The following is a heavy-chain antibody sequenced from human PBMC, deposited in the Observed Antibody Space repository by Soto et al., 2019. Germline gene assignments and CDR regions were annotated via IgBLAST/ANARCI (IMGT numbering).Heavy chain of an antibody. Sequence: SETLSLTCAVYGGSFSGYYWSWIRQPPGKGLEWIGEINHSGSTNYNPSLKSRVTISVDTSKNQFSLKLSSVTAADTAVYYCARPTVTTAAFDIWGQGTMVTVSS. CDR1: GGSFSGYY. V-gene: IGHV4-34*01. J-gene: IGHJ3*02. CDR3: ARPTVTTAAFDI. D-gene: IGHD4-17*01. CDR2: INHSGST.